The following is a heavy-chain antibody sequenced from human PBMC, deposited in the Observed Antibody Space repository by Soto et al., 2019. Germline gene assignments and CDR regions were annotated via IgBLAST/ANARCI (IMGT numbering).Heavy chain of an antibody. CDR2: IYYSGST. CDR3: ARSLPDLWFDS. V-gene: IGHV4-59*01. Sequence: PSETLSLTCTVSGGSISSYYWSWIRQPPGKGLEWIGYIYYSGSTNYNPSLKSRVTISVDTSKNQFSLKLSSVTAADTAVYYCARSLPDLWFDSWGQGTLVTVSS. J-gene: IGHJ5*01. CDR1: GGSISSYY.